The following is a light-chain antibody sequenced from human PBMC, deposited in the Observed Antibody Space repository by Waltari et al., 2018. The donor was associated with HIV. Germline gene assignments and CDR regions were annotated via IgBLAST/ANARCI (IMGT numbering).Light chain of an antibody. J-gene: IGLJ2*01. CDR3: QVWDSNSDQVV. CDR1: DIGSKN. V-gene: IGLV3-21*04. Sequence: SYVLAQPPSVSVAPGKTARITCEGDDIGSKNVHWYQQRPGQAPVVVIYYENVRPSRIPERFSGSKSGKTATLTISRVEAGDEADFYCQVWDSNSDQVVFGGGTKLTVL. CDR2: YEN.